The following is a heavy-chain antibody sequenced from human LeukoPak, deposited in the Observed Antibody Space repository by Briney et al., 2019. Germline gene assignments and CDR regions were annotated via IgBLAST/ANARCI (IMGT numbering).Heavy chain of an antibody. CDR3: ARGVVAATWANLYYYYYYMDV. V-gene: IGHV4-39*01. D-gene: IGHD2-15*01. J-gene: IGHJ6*03. CDR1: GGSISTSSYY. Sequence: SETLSLTCTVSGGSISTSSYYWGWISQPPRKGLGWIGRIYYSGSTYYNTSLKSRVTISVDTSKNQFSLKLSSVTAADTAVYYCARGVVAATWANLYYYYYYMDVWGKGTTVTVSS. CDR2: IYYSGST.